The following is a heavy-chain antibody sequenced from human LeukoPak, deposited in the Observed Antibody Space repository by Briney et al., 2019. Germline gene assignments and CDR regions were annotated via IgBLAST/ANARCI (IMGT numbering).Heavy chain of an antibody. CDR3: ARIAPLATEYYFDY. Sequence: SETLSLTCTVSGDSISSYFWSWIRQPPAKGLEWIAYFYYRGSTSYNPSLRSRVTISVDTSKNQFSLNLSTVAAADTAVYYCARIAPLATEYYFDYWGQGTLVTVSS. CDR1: GDSISSYF. CDR2: FYYRGST. D-gene: IGHD6-13*01. J-gene: IGHJ4*02. V-gene: IGHV4-59*01.